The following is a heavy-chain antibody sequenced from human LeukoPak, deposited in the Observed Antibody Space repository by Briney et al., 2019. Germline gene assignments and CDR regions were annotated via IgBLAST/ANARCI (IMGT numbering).Heavy chain of an antibody. J-gene: IGHJ4*02. Sequence: NPSETLSLTCTVSGGSINTNSYSWGWIRQAPGKGLEWIGSIYYSGTTYYNPSLRSRVTISVDTSKNQFSLKLSSVTAADTAVYYRARGTVYDFWDQGTLVTVSS. CDR2: IYYSGTT. CDR1: GGSINTNSYS. V-gene: IGHV4-39*01. CDR3: ARGTVYDF. D-gene: IGHD2-8*01.